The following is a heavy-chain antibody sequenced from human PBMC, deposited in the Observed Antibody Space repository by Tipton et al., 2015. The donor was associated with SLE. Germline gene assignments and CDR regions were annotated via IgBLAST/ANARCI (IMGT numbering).Heavy chain of an antibody. CDR2: IYYSGRT. V-gene: IGHV4-59*08. CDR1: GGSISSHY. J-gene: IGHJ6*03. CDR3: ASRDMDV. Sequence: TLSLTCTVSGGSISSHYWSWIRQPPGKGLEWIGYIYYSGRTNYNPSLKSRVTISVDTSKNQFSLKLSSVTAADTAVYYCASRDMDVWGKGTTVTVSS.